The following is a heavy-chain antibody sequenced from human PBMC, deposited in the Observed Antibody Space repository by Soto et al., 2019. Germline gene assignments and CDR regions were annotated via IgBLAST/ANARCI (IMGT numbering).Heavy chain of an antibody. V-gene: IGHV3-11*01. CDR1: GFFFTDYF. CDR3: ARQLERRVGAASH. Sequence: QVQLAESGGGLVKSGGSLTLSCSTSGFFFTDYFMSWIRQAPGKGLEWVSYISPSGDVTHYADSVKGRFTISRDNTKNSLFLQMSSLGDDDTAVYYCARQLERRVGAASHWGQGTRVSVSS. J-gene: IGHJ4*02. D-gene: IGHD1-26*01. CDR2: ISPSGDVT.